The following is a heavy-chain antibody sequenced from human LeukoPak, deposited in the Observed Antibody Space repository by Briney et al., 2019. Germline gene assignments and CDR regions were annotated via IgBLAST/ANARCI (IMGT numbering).Heavy chain of an antibody. CDR1: GFTFSSYA. J-gene: IGHJ4*02. CDR2: ISYDGSNK. V-gene: IGHV3-30*04. D-gene: IGHD3-3*01. CDR3: AKDHLTRRPAYYFDY. Sequence: GRSLRLSCAASGFTFSSYAMHWVRQAPGKGLEWVAVISYDGSNKYYADSVKGRFTISRDNSKNTLYLQMNSLRAEDTAVYYCAKDHLTRRPAYYFDYWGQGTLVTVSS.